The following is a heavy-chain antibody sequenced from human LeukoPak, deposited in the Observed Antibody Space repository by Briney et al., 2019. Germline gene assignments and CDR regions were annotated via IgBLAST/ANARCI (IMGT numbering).Heavy chain of an antibody. D-gene: IGHD3-10*01. Sequence: GGSLRLSCAASGFTFSSYAMHWVRQAPGKGLEWVAVISYDGSNKYYADSVKGRFTISRDNSKNTLYLQMNSLRAEDTAVYYCARPPSSMVWGVIPFDYWGQGTLVTVSS. CDR3: ARPPSSMVWGVIPFDY. CDR2: ISYDGSNK. CDR1: GFTFSSYA. V-gene: IGHV3-30*04. J-gene: IGHJ4*02.